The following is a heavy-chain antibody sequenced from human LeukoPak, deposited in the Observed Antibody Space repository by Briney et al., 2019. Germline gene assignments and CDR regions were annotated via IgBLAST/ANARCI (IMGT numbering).Heavy chain of an antibody. V-gene: IGHV1-46*01. CDR3: ARDTGEDAFDI. CDR2: INPSGGST. J-gene: IGHJ3*02. Sequence: ASVKVSCKASGYTFTSYYMHWVRQAPGQGLEWMGIINPSGGSTSYAQKFQGRVTMTRDMSTSTVYMELSSLRSEDTAVYYCARDTGEDAFDIWGQGTMVNVSS. CDR1: GYTFTSYY. D-gene: IGHD1-14*01.